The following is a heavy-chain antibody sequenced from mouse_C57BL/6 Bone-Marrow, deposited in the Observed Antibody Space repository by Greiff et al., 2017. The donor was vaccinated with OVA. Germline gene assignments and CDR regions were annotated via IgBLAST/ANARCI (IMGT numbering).Heavy chain of an antibody. J-gene: IGHJ2*01. CDR1: GFTFTDYY. Sequence: EVKLVESGGGLVQPGGSLSLSCAASGFTFTDYYMSWVRQPPGKALEWLGFIRNKANGNTTEYSESVKCRFTISRDNSQRILYLQMTALRAEDSATYYCARYHWYYFDYWGQGTTLTVSS. CDR3: ARYHWYYFDY. CDR2: IRNKANGNTT. D-gene: IGHD4-1*01. V-gene: IGHV7-3*01.